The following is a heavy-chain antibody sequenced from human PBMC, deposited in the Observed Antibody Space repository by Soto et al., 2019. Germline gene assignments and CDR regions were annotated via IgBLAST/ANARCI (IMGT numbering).Heavy chain of an antibody. CDR2: INPNGGAT. J-gene: IGHJ5*02. D-gene: IGHD3-10*01. V-gene: IGHV1-2*02. CDR3: TRDLSALTPGRAGRDWFDP. Sequence: QVQLVQSGAEVKKPGASVKVSCKASGYTFTAYCIHWVRLAPGQGLEWMGWINPNGGATNYAQKFQGRVTMTRDTSINTAYMELSGLRSDDTSIYFCTRDLSALTPGRAGRDWFDPWGQGTLVTVSS. CDR1: GYTFTAYC.